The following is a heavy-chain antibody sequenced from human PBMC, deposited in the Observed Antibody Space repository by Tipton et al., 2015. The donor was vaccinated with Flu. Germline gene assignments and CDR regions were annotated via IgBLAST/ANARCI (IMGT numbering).Heavy chain of an antibody. CDR1: GFNFNTYG. CDR2: IWHDGSNK. D-gene: IGHD5-24*01. V-gene: IGHV3-33*01. Sequence: SGFNFNTYGMHWVRQAPGKGLEWVAVIWHDGSNKYYADSVKGRFTTSRDNSKNTLYLQMNSLRAEDTAVYYCARSNRDGYNFGAFDIRGQGTMVTVSP. J-gene: IGHJ3*02. CDR3: ARSNRDGYNFGAFDI.